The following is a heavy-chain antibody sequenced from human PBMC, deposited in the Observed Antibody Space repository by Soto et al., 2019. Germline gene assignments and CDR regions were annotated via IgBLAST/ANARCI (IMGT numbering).Heavy chain of an antibody. J-gene: IGHJ6*02. CDR2: ISAYNGNT. Sequence: ASVKVSCKASGYTFTSYGISWVRQAPGQGLEWMGWISAYNGNTNYAQKLQGRVTMTTDTSTSTAYMELRSLRSDDTAVYYCATYPLTHYYYGMDVWGQGTGFTFS. V-gene: IGHV1-18*01. CDR1: GYTFTSYG. CDR3: ATYPLTHYYYGMDV. D-gene: IGHD3-16*01.